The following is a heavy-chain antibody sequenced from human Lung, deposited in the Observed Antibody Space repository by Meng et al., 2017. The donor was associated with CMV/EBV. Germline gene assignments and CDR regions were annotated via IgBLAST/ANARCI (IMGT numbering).Heavy chain of an antibody. D-gene: IGHD1-26*01. CDR3: VAYLVGIGGRGY. V-gene: IGHV4-61*08. CDR2: LYSTGTD. Sequence: SETLSLTFLLSGVSVSNDDYHWSWIRQSPGKGLEWIGQLYSTGTDTFNPSLMSRVTISKDTSKNRFSLTLTSVTAADTAVYFCVAYLVGIGGRGYWGQGXMVTVSS. J-gene: IGHJ4*02. CDR1: GVSVSNDDYH.